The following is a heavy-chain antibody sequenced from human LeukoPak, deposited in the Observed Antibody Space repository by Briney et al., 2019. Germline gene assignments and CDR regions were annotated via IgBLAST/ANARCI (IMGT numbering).Heavy chain of an antibody. Sequence: SVKGSCKASGGTFTSYAISWVRQAPGQGLEWIGGIIPIFGTANYAQKFQGRVTITADESTSTAYMELSSLRSEDTAVYYCGTSPIVVVPAAHLYYMDVWGKGTTVTISS. V-gene: IGHV1-69*13. D-gene: IGHD2-2*01. CDR1: GGTFTSYA. J-gene: IGHJ6*03. CDR2: IIPIFGTA. CDR3: GTSPIVVVPAAHLYYMDV.